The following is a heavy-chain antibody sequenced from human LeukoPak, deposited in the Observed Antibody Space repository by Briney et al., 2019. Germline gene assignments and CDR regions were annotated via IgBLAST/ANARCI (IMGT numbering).Heavy chain of an antibody. D-gene: IGHD3-22*01. J-gene: IGHJ4*02. V-gene: IGHV3-23*01. CDR3: AKTPDHRGYFAAFDY. CDR1: GINFNTYV. CDR2: ISGSGGST. Sequence: PGGSLRLSCVDSGINFNTYVMNWVRQAPGKGLEWVSVISGSGGSTYYADSVKGRFTISRDNSKNTVYLQMNSLRAEDTAIYYCAKTPDHRGYFAAFDYWGQGTLVTVSS.